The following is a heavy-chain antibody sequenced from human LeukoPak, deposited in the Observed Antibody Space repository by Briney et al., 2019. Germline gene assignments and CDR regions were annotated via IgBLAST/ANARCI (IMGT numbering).Heavy chain of an antibody. CDR1: GFTFSDYY. J-gene: IGHJ4*02. V-gene: IGHV3-11*04. CDR3: AREPEEEWLLLDY. D-gene: IGHD3-3*01. CDR2: ISSSGSTI. Sequence: SGGSLRLSCAASGFTFSDYYMSWIRQAPGKGLEWVSYISSSGSTIYYADSVKGRFTISRDNARNSLYLQMNSLRAEDTAVYYCAREPEEEWLLLDYWGQGTLVTVSS.